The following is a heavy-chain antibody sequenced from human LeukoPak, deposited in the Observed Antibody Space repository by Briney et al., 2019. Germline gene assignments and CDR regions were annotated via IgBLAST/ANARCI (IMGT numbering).Heavy chain of an antibody. J-gene: IGHJ4*02. V-gene: IGHV3-23*01. D-gene: IGHD3-3*01. CDR3: AKDTIRFLELYYFDY. CDR2: ISGSGGST. Sequence: AGGSLRLSCAASGFTFSSYAMSWVRQAPGKGLEWVSAISGSGGSTYYADSVKGRFTISRDNYKNKLYLQMNSLRDEDTAVYYCAKDTIRFLELYYFDYWGQGTLVTVSS. CDR1: GFTFSSYA.